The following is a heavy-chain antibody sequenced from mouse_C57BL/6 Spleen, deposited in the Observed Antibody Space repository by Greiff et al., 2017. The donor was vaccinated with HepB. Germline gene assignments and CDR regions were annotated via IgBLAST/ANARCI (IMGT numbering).Heavy chain of an antibody. J-gene: IGHJ2*01. CDR1: GFTFSSYT. CDR2: ISGGGGNT. CDR3: AVYYYGTPFGY. Sequence: EVMLVESGGGLVKPGGSLKLSCAASGFTFSSYTMSWVRQTPEKRLEWVATISGGGGNTYYPDSVKGRFTISRDNAKNTLYLQMSSLRSEDTALYYCAVYYYGTPFGYWGQGTTLTVSS. V-gene: IGHV5-9*01. D-gene: IGHD1-1*01.